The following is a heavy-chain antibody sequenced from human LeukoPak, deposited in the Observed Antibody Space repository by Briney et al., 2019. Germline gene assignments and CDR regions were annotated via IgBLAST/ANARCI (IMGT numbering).Heavy chain of an antibody. D-gene: IGHD3-22*01. CDR3: AKPSLYYYDTSGYYRYWYFDL. Sequence: GSLILSCAASGFTFSNYAIHWVRQAPGKGLEWVAFIRYDGSNKYYVDSVKGRFTISRDNSKNTLYLQMNSLRAEDTAVYYCAKPSLYYYDTSGYYRYWYFDLWGRGTLVTVSS. CDR1: GFTFSNYA. J-gene: IGHJ2*01. CDR2: IRYDGSNK. V-gene: IGHV3-30*02.